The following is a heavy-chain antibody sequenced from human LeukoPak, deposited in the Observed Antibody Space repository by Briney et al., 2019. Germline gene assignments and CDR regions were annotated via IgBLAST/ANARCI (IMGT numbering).Heavy chain of an antibody. CDR1: GFSFSSYS. CDR2: ISGSGTYI. V-gene: IGHV3-21*06. Sequence: PGGSLRLSCAASGFSFSSYSLNWVRQAPGKGLDWVSSISGSGTYIFYSESVRGRFTISRDNSESTLFLQMNSLRTDDTSVYFCAKYAYNWNAPDGFDMWGQGTMVIVSS. D-gene: IGHD1-1*01. CDR3: AKYAYNWNAPDGFDM. J-gene: IGHJ3*02.